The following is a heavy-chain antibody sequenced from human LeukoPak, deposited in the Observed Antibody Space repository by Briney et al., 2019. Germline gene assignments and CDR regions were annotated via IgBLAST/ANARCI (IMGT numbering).Heavy chain of an antibody. CDR2: IKQDGSKK. CDR1: RFTFSNYW. D-gene: IGHD3-22*01. CDR3: ARDRDYYAMDY. Sequence: PGGSLRLSCAASRFTFSNYWMSWVRQAPGKGLEWVANIKQDGSKKYYVDSVKGRFTISRDNAKSSLFLQMNSLRAGDTAVYYCARDRDYYAMDYWGQGTLVTVSS. V-gene: IGHV3-7*01. J-gene: IGHJ4*02.